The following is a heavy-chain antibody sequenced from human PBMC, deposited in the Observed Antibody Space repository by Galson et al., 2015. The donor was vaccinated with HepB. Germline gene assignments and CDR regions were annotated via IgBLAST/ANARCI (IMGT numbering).Heavy chain of an antibody. CDR1: GGSFSGYY. D-gene: IGHD7-27*01. Sequence: ETLSLTCAVYGGSFSGYYWSWIRQPPGKGLEWIGEINHSGSTNYNPSLKSRVTISVDTSKNQFSLKLSSVTAADTAVYYCARGKLGIYYYYYAMDGWGQGTTVTVSS. J-gene: IGHJ6*02. CDR3: ARGKLGIYYYYYAMDG. V-gene: IGHV4-34*01. CDR2: INHSGST.